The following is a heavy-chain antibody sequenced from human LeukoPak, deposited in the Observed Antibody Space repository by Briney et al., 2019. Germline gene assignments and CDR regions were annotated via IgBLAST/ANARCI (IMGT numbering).Heavy chain of an antibody. D-gene: IGHD3-22*01. J-gene: IGHJ3*01. Sequence: SETLSLTCTVSGYSISSGYYWGWIRQPPGKGLEWIGSIYHSGSTYYNPSLKSRVTISVDTSKNQFSLKLSSVTAADTAVYYCARDYYDSSGCVWGQGTMVTVSS. CDR2: IYHSGST. V-gene: IGHV4-38-2*02. CDR1: GYSISSGYY. CDR3: ARDYYDSSGCV.